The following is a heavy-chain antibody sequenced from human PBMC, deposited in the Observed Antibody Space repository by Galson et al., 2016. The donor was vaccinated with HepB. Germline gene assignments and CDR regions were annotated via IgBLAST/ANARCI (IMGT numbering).Heavy chain of an antibody. V-gene: IGHV6-1*01. D-gene: IGHD1-1*01. CDR3: ARDNEMRLGASPFGVGV. CDR2: TYYRSKWYN. Sequence: CAISGDSVSSNSAAWNWIRQSPSRGLEWLGRTYYRSKWYNDYAVSVKSRITINPDTSKNQFSLQLKSVTPEDTAVYYCARDNEMRLGASPFGVGVWGKGTTVTVSS. J-gene: IGHJ6*04. CDR1: GDSVSSNSAA.